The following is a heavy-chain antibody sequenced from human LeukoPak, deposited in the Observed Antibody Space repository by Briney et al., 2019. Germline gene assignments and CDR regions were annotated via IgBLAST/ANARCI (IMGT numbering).Heavy chain of an antibody. D-gene: IGHD2-2*01. Sequence: KPGGSLRLSCAASGFTFSDYYMSWIRQAPGKGLEWVSYIDSSGGTIYYADSVKGRFTISRDNAKNSLYLQMNSLRAEDTAVYYCARAGGINDCSTTSCYLGAFDIWGQGTMVTVSS. V-gene: IGHV3-11*01. CDR3: ARAGGINDCSTTSCYLGAFDI. J-gene: IGHJ3*02. CDR1: GFTFSDYY. CDR2: IDSSGGTI.